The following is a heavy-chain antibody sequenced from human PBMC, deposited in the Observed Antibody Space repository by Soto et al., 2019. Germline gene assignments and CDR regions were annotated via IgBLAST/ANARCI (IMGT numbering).Heavy chain of an antibody. CDR1: GYSFTSYW. Sequence: GESLKISCKGSGYSFTSYWIGWVRQMPGKGLEWMGIIYPGDSDTRYSPSFQGQVTISADKSISTAYLQWSSLKASDNAMYYCARHLDYGSGSYYRAGWYDPRAQRTPVTVSS. J-gene: IGHJ5*02. CDR2: IYPGDSDT. D-gene: IGHD3-10*01. V-gene: IGHV5-51*01. CDR3: ARHLDYGSGSYYRAGWYDP.